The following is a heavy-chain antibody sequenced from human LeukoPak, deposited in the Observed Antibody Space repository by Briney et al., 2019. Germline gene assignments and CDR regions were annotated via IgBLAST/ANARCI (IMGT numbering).Heavy chain of an antibody. J-gene: IGHJ3*02. Sequence: SETLSLTCTVSGGSISSYYWSWIRQPAGKGLEWIGRIYTSGSTNYNPSLKSRVTMSVDTSKNQFSLRLSSVTAADTAVYYCARVRSYSGSYSIWGQGTMVTVSS. CDR2: IYTSGST. CDR3: ARVRSYSGSYSI. D-gene: IGHD1-26*01. CDR1: GGSISSYY. V-gene: IGHV4-4*07.